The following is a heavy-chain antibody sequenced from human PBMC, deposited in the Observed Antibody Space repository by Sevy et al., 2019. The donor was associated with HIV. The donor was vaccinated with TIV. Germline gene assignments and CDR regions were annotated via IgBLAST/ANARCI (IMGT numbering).Heavy chain of an antibody. CDR2: ISGDTYYT. Sequence: GGSLRLSCNASGITFSTSVMNWVRQSPDRGLEWVSSISGDTYYTHYADSMRGRFIVSRDNAKNSLFLEMNSLTVEDTAVYLCTRASLLGYCSTTSCYYAFDIWGPGTVVTVSS. J-gene: IGHJ3*02. CDR3: TRASLLGYCSTTSCYYAFDI. D-gene: IGHD2-2*01. CDR1: GITFSTSV. V-gene: IGHV3-21*01.